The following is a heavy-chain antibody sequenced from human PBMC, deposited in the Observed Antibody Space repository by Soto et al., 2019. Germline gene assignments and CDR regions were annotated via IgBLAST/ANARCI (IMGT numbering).Heavy chain of an antibody. CDR2: MNPNSGNT. CDR1: GYTFTSYD. D-gene: IGHD6-13*01. J-gene: IGHJ4*02. CDR3: ARERAAAGFDY. V-gene: IGHV1-8*01. Sequence: GASVKVSCKASGYTFTSYDINWVRQATGQGLEWMGWMNPNSGNTGYAQEFQGRVTMTRNTPISTAYMDLSSLRSDDTAVYYCARERAAAGFDYWGQGTLVTVSS.